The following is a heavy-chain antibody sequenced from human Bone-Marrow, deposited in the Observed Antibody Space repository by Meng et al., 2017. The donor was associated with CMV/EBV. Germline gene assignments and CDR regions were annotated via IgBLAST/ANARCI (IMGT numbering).Heavy chain of an antibody. CDR3: ARGRGGLYYYYYGMDV. CDR1: GFTFSDYY. V-gene: IGHV3-11*04. Sequence: GESLKISCAASGFTFSDYYMSWIRQAPGKGLEWVSYISSSGSTIYYADSVKGRFTISRDNAKNSLYLQMNSLRAEDTAVYYCARGRGGLYYYYYGMDVWGQGTTVTVSS. J-gene: IGHJ6*02. CDR2: ISSSGSTI. D-gene: IGHD3-16*01.